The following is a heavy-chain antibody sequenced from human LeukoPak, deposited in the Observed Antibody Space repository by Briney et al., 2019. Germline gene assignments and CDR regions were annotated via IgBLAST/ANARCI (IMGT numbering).Heavy chain of an antibody. J-gene: IGHJ4*02. D-gene: IGHD6-13*01. CDR3: ARDSSRTFDY. Sequence: SGTLSLTCTVSGGSISGYYWSWIRQPAGKGLEWIGRIYSSGSTNYNPSLKSRVTMSVDTSKNQFSLKLSSVTAADTAVYYCARDSSRTFDYWGQGTLVTVSS. CDR1: GGSISGYY. CDR2: IYSSGST. V-gene: IGHV4-4*07.